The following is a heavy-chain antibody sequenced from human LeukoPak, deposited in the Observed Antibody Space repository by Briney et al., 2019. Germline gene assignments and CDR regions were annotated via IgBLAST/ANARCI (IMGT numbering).Heavy chain of an antibody. Sequence: GGSLRLSCAVSGFTFSSYAMSWVRQAPGKGLEWVSAISGSGGSTYYADSVKGRFTISRDNSKNTLYLQMNSLRAEDTAVYYCAKDLTYYDFTMFQHWGQGTLVTVSS. CDR1: GFTFSSYA. D-gene: IGHD3-3*01. CDR3: AKDLTYYDFTMFQH. CDR2: ISGSGGST. V-gene: IGHV3-23*01. J-gene: IGHJ1*01.